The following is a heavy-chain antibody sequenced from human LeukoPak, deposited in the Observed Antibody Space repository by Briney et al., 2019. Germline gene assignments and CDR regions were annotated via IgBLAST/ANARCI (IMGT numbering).Heavy chain of an antibody. CDR2: ISSSSSYI. D-gene: IGHD2-2*01. CDR3: ARRGGCSSTSCYWYYYYMDV. V-gene: IGHV3-21*01. J-gene: IGHJ6*03. CDR1: GFTFSNYG. Sequence: GGSLRLSCAASGFTFSNYGMSWVRQAPGKGLEWVSSISSSSSYIYYADSVKGRFTISGDNAKNSLYLQMNSLRAEDTAVYYCARRGGCSSTSCYWYYYYMDVWGKGATVTVSS.